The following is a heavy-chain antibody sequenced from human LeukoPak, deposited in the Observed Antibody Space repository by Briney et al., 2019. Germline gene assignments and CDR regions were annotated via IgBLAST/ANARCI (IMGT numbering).Heavy chain of an antibody. CDR1: GGSISSYY. CDR3: ARSAEAAADYNWFDP. V-gene: IGHV4-59*01. CDR2: IYYSGST. J-gene: IGHJ5*02. D-gene: IGHD6-13*01. Sequence: SAPLSLTCTVSGGSISSYYWSWIRQPPGKGLEWIGYIYYSGSTNYNPSLKSRVTISVDTSKNQFSLKLSSVTAADTAVYYCARSAEAAADYNWFDPWGQGTLVTVSP.